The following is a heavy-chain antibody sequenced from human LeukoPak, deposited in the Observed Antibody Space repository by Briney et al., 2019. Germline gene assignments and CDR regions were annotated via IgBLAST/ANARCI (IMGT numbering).Heavy chain of an antibody. Sequence: GGSLRLSCAASGFTFSKYALVWVRQAPGKGLEWVSASSSGGANTLYADAVKGRFTISRDNSKNTLYLQMDSLRAEDTAVYFCGRDPNGDYVGAFEFWGHGTMVTVSS. D-gene: IGHD4-17*01. CDR1: GFTFSKYA. CDR3: GRDPNGDYVGAFEF. CDR2: SSSGGANT. V-gene: IGHV3-23*01. J-gene: IGHJ3*01.